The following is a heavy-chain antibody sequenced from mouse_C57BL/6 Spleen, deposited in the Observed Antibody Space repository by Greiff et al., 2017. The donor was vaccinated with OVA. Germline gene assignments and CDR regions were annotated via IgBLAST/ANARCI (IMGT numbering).Heavy chain of an antibody. CDR1: GYTFTSYW. Sequence: VQLQQPGAELVRPGSSVKLSCKASGYTFTSYWMHWVKQRPIQGLEWIGNIDPSDSETHYNQKFKDKATLTVDKSSSTAYMQLSSLTSEDSAVYYCARNYGSSLNAMDYWGQGTSVTVSS. CDR2: IDPSDSET. V-gene: IGHV1-52*01. CDR3: ARNYGSSLNAMDY. J-gene: IGHJ4*01. D-gene: IGHD1-1*01.